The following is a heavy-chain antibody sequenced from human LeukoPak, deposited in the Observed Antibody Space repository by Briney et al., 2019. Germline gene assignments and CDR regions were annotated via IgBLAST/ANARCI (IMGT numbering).Heavy chain of an antibody. CDR1: GGSISSYY. CDR2: IYYSGST. CDR3: ARVGSGKGAFDI. V-gene: IGHV4-59*01. Sequence: PETLSLTCTVSGGSISSYYWSWIRQPPGKGLEWIGYIYYSGSTNYNPSLKSRVTISVDTSKNQFSLKLSSVTAADTAVYYCARVGSGKGAFDIWGQGTMVTVSS. D-gene: IGHD3-10*01. J-gene: IGHJ3*02.